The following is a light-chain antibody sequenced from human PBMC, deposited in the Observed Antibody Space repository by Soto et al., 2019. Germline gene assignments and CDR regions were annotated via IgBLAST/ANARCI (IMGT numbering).Light chain of an antibody. CDR1: RRDVGGYNY. CDR3: SSYTSSSTLV. CDR2: DVS. V-gene: IGLV2-14*01. J-gene: IGLJ1*01. Sequence: QSVLTQPASVSGSPGQSITISCTGTRRDVGGYNYVSWYQQHPGKAPKLMIYDVSNRPSGVSNRFSGSKSGNTASLTISGLQAEDEADYYCSSYTSSSTLVFGTGTKVTVL.